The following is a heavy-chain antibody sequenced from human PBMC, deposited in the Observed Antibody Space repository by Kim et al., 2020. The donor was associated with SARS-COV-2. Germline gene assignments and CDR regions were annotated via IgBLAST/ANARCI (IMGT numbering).Heavy chain of an antibody. V-gene: IGHV3-23*01. Sequence: DAGPVKGRFTISRDNSKNMLYLQMNSLRAEDTALYYCAKALRPLSMALDYWGQGTLVTVSS. J-gene: IGHJ4*02. D-gene: IGHD3-10*01. CDR3: AKALRPLSMALDY.